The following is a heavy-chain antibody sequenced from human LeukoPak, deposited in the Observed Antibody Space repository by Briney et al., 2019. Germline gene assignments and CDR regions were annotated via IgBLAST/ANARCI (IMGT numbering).Heavy chain of an antibody. V-gene: IGHV3-23*01. Sequence: GASLRLSCAASGFSFSTYVMTWVRQAPGKGLEWVSSMSGSGDGTYYADYVKGRFTISRDNSKNTLSLQMNSLRAEDTAVYYCARRGGYYITLWGQGTLVTVSS. CDR1: GFSFSTYV. CDR2: MSGSGDGT. CDR3: ARRGGYYITL. D-gene: IGHD3-22*01. J-gene: IGHJ4*02.